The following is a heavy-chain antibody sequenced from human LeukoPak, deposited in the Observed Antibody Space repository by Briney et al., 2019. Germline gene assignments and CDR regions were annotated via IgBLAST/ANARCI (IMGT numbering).Heavy chain of an antibody. CDR2: ISPSADIT. J-gene: IGHJ4*02. D-gene: IGHD5-24*01. CDR1: GFTFSSHG. V-gene: IGHV3-23*01. Sequence: GGSLRLSCAASGFTFSSHGMNWVRQAPGKGLEWLSGISPSADITYYADSVKGRFTISRDNSENTLYLHMNSLRAGDTAVYFCAKDDAWLQFNDWGQGTLVTVSS. CDR3: AKDDAWLQFND.